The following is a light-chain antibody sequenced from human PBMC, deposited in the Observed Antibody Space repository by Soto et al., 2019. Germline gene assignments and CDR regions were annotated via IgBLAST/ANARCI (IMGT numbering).Light chain of an antibody. CDR3: QQRGNWPWT. CDR2: DVS. J-gene: IGKJ1*01. Sequence: EIVLTQSPATLSLSPGERATLSCRASQSVSTYLAWYQQKPGQAPRLLIYDVSKRATGIPARFSGSGSGTDLTLTIGSLAPEDFAVYYCQQRGNWPWTFGQGTKVEIK. V-gene: IGKV3-11*01. CDR1: QSVSTY.